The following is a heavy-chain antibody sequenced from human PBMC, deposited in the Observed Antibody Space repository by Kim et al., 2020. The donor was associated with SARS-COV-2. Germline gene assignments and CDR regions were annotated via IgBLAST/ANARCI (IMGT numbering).Heavy chain of an antibody. Sequence: GGSLRLSCAASGFTFSDYYMSWIRQAPGKGLEWVSYISSSSSYTNYADSVKGRFTISRDNAKNSLYLQMNSLRAEDTAVYYCASQDHYYDSSGYYAYYFDYWGQGTLVTVSS. CDR1: GFTFSDYY. CDR2: ISSSSSYT. V-gene: IGHV3-11*03. CDR3: ASQDHYYDSSGYYAYYFDY. J-gene: IGHJ4*02. D-gene: IGHD3-22*01.